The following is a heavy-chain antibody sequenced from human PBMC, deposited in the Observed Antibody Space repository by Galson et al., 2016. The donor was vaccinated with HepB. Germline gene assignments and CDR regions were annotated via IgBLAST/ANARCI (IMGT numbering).Heavy chain of an antibody. CDR2: ISGDNGNT. Sequence: SVKVSCKASGYTFTSYGISWVRQAPGQGLEWMGWISGDNGNTNYAQKLQGRVTMTKDTSTSTAHMELRSLRSDDTAVYYCALGYCSGGSCYRNWFDPWGQGTLVTVSS. V-gene: IGHV1-18*01. CDR3: ALGYCSGGSCYRNWFDP. J-gene: IGHJ5*02. CDR1: GYTFTSYG. D-gene: IGHD2-15*01.